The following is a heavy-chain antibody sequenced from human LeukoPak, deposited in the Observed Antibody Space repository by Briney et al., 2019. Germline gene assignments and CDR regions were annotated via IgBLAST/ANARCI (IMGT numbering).Heavy chain of an antibody. J-gene: IGHJ4*02. D-gene: IGHD6-19*01. CDR3: AGERGEEYSSGWYKRNYFDN. CDR2: IYHSGTT. Sequence: SETLSLTCTVSGGSISSSGYSWSWIRQPPGKGLEWIGYIYHSGTTYYSPSLKSRVAISLDWSKNQFSLRLSSVTAADTAVYYCAGERGEEYSSGWYKRNYFDNWGQGIRVTVSS. CDR1: GGSISSSGYS. V-gene: IGHV4-30-2*01.